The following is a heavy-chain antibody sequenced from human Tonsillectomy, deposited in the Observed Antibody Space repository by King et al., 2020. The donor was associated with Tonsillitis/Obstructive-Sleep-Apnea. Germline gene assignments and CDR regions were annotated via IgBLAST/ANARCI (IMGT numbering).Heavy chain of an antibody. D-gene: IGHD2-8*01. V-gene: IGHV4-59*01. CDR3: ARDMVLEAGGDAFDI. CDR2: IYYSGST. J-gene: IGHJ3*02. CDR1: GGSISSYS. Sequence: QLQDSGPGLVKPSETLSLTCTVSGGSISSYSWSWIRQPPGKGLEWIGYIYYSGSTNYNPSLKSRVTISVDTSKNQFSLKLSSVTAAVTAVYYCARDMVLEAGGDAFDIWGQGTMVTVSS.